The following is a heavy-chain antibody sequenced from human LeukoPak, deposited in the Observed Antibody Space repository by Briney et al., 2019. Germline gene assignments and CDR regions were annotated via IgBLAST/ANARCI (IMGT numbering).Heavy chain of an antibody. J-gene: IGHJ4*02. Sequence: GASVKVSCKTSAYSFTPYAIHWVRQAPGQRLEWMGWINAGNGRTKYSQQFQGRLAITRDTSANTVYMDLSSLTSEDMAVHYCARGRWVATNQGYYLDDWGQGTLVTVSS. D-gene: IGHD5-12*01. CDR2: INAGNGRT. CDR1: AYSFTPYA. CDR3: ARGRWVATNQGYYLDD. V-gene: IGHV1-3*03.